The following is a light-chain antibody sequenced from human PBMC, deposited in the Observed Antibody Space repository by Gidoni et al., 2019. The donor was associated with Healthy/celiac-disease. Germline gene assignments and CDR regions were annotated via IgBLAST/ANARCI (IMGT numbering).Light chain of an antibody. CDR1: QSVLYSSNNKNY. CDR2: WES. Sequence: DIVTTLSPDSLAVSLGERATINCKSSQSVLYSSNNKNYLAWYQQKPGQPPKLLIYWESTRESGVPDRFSGSGSGTDFTLTISSLQAEDVAVYYCQQYYSTPECTFGPXTKVDIK. J-gene: IGKJ3*01. CDR3: QQYYSTPECT. V-gene: IGKV4-1*01.